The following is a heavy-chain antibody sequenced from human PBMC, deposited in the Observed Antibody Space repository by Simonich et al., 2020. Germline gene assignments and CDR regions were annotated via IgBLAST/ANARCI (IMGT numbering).Heavy chain of an antibody. Sequence: GGGLVKPGGSLRLSCAASGFTFSSYSMNWVRQAPGKGLEWVSSISSSISYIYYADSVKGRFTISRDNAKNSLYLQMNSLRAEDTAVYYCARDTSYYGSGSYYFDYWGQGTLVTVSS. V-gene: IGHV3-21*01. CDR2: ISSSISYI. CDR1: GFTFSSYS. CDR3: ARDTSYYGSGSYYFDY. J-gene: IGHJ4*02. D-gene: IGHD3-10*01.